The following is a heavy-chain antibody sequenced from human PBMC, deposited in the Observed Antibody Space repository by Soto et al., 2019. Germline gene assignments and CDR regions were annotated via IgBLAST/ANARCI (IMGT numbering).Heavy chain of an antibody. D-gene: IGHD6-19*01. CDR2: IYWDDDN. Sequence: QITLKESGPTLVKPTQPLTLTCTFSGFSLTDNAVGVGWFRQPPGKALEWLALIYWDDDNHYSPSLKSRLTFTKNTSKNQVVLRMTNVDPGDTATYHCALGGGWLFDFWGQGTLVTVSS. CDR3: ALGGGWLFDF. CDR1: GFSLTDNAVG. J-gene: IGHJ4*02. V-gene: IGHV2-5*02.